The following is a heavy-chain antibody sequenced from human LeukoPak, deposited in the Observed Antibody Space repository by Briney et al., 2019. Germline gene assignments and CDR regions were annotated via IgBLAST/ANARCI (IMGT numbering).Heavy chain of an antibody. J-gene: IGHJ4*02. CDR1: GGSISSYY. CDR2: IYHSGST. D-gene: IGHD3-10*02. V-gene: IGHV4-59*04. Sequence: SETLSLTCTVSGGSISSYYWSWIRQPPGKGLEWIGSIYHSGSTYYNPSLKSRVTMSVDTSKNQFSLKLSSVTAADTAVYYCARGVPPTMSKTNWGQGTLVTVSS. CDR3: ARGVPPTMSKTN.